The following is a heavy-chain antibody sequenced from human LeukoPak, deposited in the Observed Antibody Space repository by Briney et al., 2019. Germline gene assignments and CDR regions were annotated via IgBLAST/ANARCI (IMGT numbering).Heavy chain of an antibody. Sequence: GGSLRLSCAASGFTFSSYAMGWVRQAPGKGLEWVSAISGSGGSTYYAASVKGRFTISRDNSKNTLYLQMNSLRAEDTAVYYCAKDVAIAAAGTLDYWGQGTLVTVSS. D-gene: IGHD6-13*01. CDR1: GFTFSSYA. V-gene: IGHV3-23*01. CDR3: AKDVAIAAAGTLDY. J-gene: IGHJ4*02. CDR2: ISGSGGST.